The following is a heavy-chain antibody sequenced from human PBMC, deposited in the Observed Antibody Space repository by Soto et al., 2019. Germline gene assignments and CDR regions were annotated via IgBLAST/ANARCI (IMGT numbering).Heavy chain of an antibody. CDR3: GRDFKMASYLEL. D-gene: IGHD1-26*01. V-gene: IGHV3-33*01. Sequence: PGGSLRLSCAASGFTFRTYGFHWVRQAPGKGLERVALIWFDENNKNYADSVKGRFTISRANSQSTLYLQINNLRDEDTAVYYCGRDFKMASYLELWGQATRVTVCS. CDR2: IWFDENNK. CDR1: GFTFRTYG. J-gene: IGHJ4*02.